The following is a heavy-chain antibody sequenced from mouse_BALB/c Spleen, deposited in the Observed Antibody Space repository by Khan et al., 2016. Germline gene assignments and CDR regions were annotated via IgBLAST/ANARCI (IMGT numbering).Heavy chain of an antibody. V-gene: IGHV3-8*02. Sequence: EVQLQESGPSLVKPSQTLSLTCSVTGDSITSGYWNWIRQFPGNKLEYMGYISYSVSTYYNPSLKSRISITRDTSKNQYYLQLKSVTTEDTATYYCAIFYGNYRGSFDVWGAGTTVTVSS. CDR2: ISYSVST. J-gene: IGHJ1*01. D-gene: IGHD2-1*01. CDR1: GDSITSGY. CDR3: AIFYGNYRGSFDV.